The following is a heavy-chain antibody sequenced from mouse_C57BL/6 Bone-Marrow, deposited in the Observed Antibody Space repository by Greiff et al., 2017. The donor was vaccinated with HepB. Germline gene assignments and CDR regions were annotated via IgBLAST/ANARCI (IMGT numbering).Heavy chain of an antibody. CDR3: ASPNYGGFGY. Sequence: EVQLVESGGDLVKPGGSLKLSCAASGFTFSSYGMSWVRQTPDKRLEWVATISSGGSYTYYPDSVKGRFTISRDNAKNTLYLQMSSLKSEDTAMYYCASPNYGGFGYWGQGTLVTVSA. CDR1: GFTFSSYG. D-gene: IGHD1-1*02. J-gene: IGHJ3*01. CDR2: ISSGGSYT. V-gene: IGHV5-6*01.